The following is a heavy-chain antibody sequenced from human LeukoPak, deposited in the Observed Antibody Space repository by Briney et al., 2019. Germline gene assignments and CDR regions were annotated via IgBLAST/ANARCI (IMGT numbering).Heavy chain of an antibody. Sequence: PSETLSLTCTVSGGSISNYYWTWLRQSPGKGLEWIGYVHYSGSTNYNPSLRSRVTISVDTSKNQFSLKLSSVTAADTAVYYCARGSPAADNWGQGTLVTVSS. J-gene: IGHJ4*02. D-gene: IGHD2-15*01. CDR3: ARGSPAADN. V-gene: IGHV4-59*01. CDR2: VHYSGST. CDR1: GGSISNYY.